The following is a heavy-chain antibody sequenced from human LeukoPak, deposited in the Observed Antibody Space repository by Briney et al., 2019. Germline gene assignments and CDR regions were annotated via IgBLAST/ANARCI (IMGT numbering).Heavy chain of an antibody. V-gene: IGHV3-11*01. CDR2: ISSSGSTI. CDR3: ARYYGSGSYRNYYFDY. D-gene: IGHD3-10*01. J-gene: IGHJ4*02. CDR1: GGSFSGYY. Sequence: LSLTCAVYGGSFSGYYWSWIRQAPGKGLEWVSYISSSGSTIYYADSVKGRFTISRDNAKNSLYLQMNSLRAEDTAVYYCARYYGSGSYRNYYFDYWGQGTLVTVSS.